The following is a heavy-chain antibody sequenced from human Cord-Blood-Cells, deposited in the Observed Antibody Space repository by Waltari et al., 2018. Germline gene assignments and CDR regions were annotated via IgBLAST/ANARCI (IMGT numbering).Heavy chain of an antibody. Sequence: QVQLQQWGAGLLKPSETLSLTCAVYGGSFSGYYWSWIRQPPGKGLEWIGEINHSGSTNYNPSLKSRVTISVDTSKNQFSLKLSAVTAAETAVYYCARGRGEVGLLGVWGQGTTVTVSS. CDR3: ARGRGEVGLLGV. J-gene: IGHJ6*02. V-gene: IGHV4-34*01. CDR2: INHSGST. CDR1: GGSFSGYY.